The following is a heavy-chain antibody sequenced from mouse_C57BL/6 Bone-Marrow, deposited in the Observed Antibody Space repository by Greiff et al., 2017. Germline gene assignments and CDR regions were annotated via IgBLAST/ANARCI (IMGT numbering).Heavy chain of an antibody. V-gene: IGHV8-8*01. D-gene: IGHD1-1*01. J-gene: IGHJ4*01. CDR2: IWWDDDK. Sequence: QVTLKVCGPGILQPSQTLSLTCSFSGFSLSTFGMGVGWIRQPSGKGLEWLAHIWWDDDKYYNPALKSRLTISKDTSKNQVFLTIANVDTADTATYYCAREYGTTVVHYYAMDYWGQGTSVTVSS. CDR1: GFSLSTFGMG. CDR3: AREYGTTVVHYYAMDY.